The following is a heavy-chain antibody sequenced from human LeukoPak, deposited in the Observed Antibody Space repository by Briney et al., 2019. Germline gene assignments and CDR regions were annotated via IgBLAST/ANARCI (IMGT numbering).Heavy chain of an antibody. V-gene: IGHV3-23*01. CDR1: GFTFSSYA. CDR3: AKDSGIVVVPAALNY. J-gene: IGHJ4*02. Sequence: GGSLRLSCAASGFTFSSYAMSWVRQAPGKGLEWVSAISGSGGSTYYADSVKGRFTISRDNSKNTLYLQMNSLRAEDTAVYYCAKDSGIVVVPAALNYWGQGTLVTVSS. CDR2: ISGSGGST. D-gene: IGHD2-2*01.